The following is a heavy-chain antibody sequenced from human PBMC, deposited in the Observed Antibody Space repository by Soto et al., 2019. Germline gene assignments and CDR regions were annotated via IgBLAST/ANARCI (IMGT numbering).Heavy chain of an antibody. Sequence: QVQLVQSGAEVKKPGSSVKVSCKASGGTFSSYAISWVRQAPGQGLEWMGGIIPIFGTANYAQKFQGRVTITADESTSPAYMELSRLRSEDTAVYYCAGGGYYDSSGHPAHAFDIWGKGTMVTVSS. CDR2: IIPIFGTA. CDR3: AGGGYYDSSGHPAHAFDI. D-gene: IGHD3-22*01. CDR1: GGTFSSYA. J-gene: IGHJ3*02. V-gene: IGHV1-69*01.